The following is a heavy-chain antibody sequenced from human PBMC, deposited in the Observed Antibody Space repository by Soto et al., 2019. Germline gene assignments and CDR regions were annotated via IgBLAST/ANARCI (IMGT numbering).Heavy chain of an antibody. Sequence: ASVKVSCKASGYTFTSYGISWVRQAPGQGLEWMGWISAYNGNTNYAQKLQGRVTMTTDTSTSTAYMELRSLRSDDTAVYYCARDKATIFGVVIKNEDFDYWGQGTLVTVSS. J-gene: IGHJ4*02. D-gene: IGHD3-3*01. CDR3: ARDKATIFGVVIKNEDFDY. CDR1: GYTFTSYG. V-gene: IGHV1-18*01. CDR2: ISAYNGNT.